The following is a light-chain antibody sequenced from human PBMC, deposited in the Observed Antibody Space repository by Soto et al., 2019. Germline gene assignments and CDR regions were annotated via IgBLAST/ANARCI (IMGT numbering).Light chain of an antibody. V-gene: IGLV2-14*01. CDR1: RSDIGGFDY. J-gene: IGLJ2*01. CDR2: EVS. Sequence: QSALTQPASVSGSPGQSIAISCTGTRSDIGGFDYGSWFQQYPGKAPKLIIYEVSHRPSGVSTRFSASKSGRTASLTISGLQAEDAADYYCSSYTSKSTLVVFGGGTKLTVL. CDR3: SSYTSKSTLVV.